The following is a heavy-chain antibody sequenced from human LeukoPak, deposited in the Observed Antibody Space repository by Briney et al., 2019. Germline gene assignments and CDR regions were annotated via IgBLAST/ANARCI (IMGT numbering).Heavy chain of an antibody. V-gene: IGHV5-51*01. D-gene: IGHD3-10*01. CDR1: GYSVDTHW. Sequence: GESLKISCEGSGYSVDTHWIGWVRQMPGKGLECMGIIYPDDSDIRYSPSFQGQVTMSAAKSIRTAYLHWSSLKASDTAMYYCARGKREFPGSGSYSTHFEYWGQGTLVAVSS. CDR3: ARGKREFPGSGSYSTHFEY. J-gene: IGHJ4*02. CDR2: IYPDDSDI.